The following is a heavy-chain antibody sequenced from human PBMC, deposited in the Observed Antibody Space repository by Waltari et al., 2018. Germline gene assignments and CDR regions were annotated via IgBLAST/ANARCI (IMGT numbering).Heavy chain of an antibody. CDR1: GYTFTSYG. D-gene: IGHD4-17*01. CDR2: IRGYNGNI. CDR3: ARDRGPSAVTSFDS. J-gene: IGHJ4*02. Sequence: QLMQSGAEVKKPGASVRVSCKASGYTFTSYGINWVRQAPGRGLEWMGWIRGYNGNINYAQSLQGRISMTTATSTRTAYMELRSLTSDDTAVYYCARDRGPSAVTSFDSWGQGTLVTVSP. V-gene: IGHV1-18*01.